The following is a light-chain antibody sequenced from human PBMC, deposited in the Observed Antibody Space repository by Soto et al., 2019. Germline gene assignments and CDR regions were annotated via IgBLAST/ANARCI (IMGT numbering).Light chain of an antibody. V-gene: IGLV2-14*01. CDR2: DVS. CDR1: SSDVGTYDY. CDR3: SSYTSSSGLDVV. J-gene: IGLJ2*01. Sequence: QSALTQPASVSGSPGQSITISCTGTSSDVGTYDYVSWYQQHPGKAPKLMIYDVSTRPSGVSNRFSGSKSGNTASLTISGLQAEDEADYYCSSYTSSSGLDVVFGGGTKLTVL.